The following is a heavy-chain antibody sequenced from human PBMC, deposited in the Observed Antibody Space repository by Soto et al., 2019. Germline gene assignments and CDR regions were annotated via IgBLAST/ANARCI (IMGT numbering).Heavy chain of an antibody. CDR2: IKFDGSST. V-gene: IGHV3-74*01. Sequence: EVQLVESGGGLVQPGGSLRLSCAASGFAFSTYWMHWVRQAPGKGLLWVARIKFDGSSTYSADSVKGRFTISRDDAKNNLYVQMNGLRVDDTAVYYCARGAKNIYAMDVWGQGTTVTVSS. J-gene: IGHJ6*02. CDR1: GFAFSTYW. CDR3: ARGAKNIYAMDV.